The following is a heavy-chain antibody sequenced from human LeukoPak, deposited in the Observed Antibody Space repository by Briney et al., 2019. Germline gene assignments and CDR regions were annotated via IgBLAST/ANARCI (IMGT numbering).Heavy chain of an antibody. J-gene: IGHJ4*02. CDR2: ISSSGSTI. CDR3: ASWGIVEVDY. Sequence: PGGSLRLSCAASGFTFSSYEMNWVRQAPGEGREWVSYISSSGSTIYYADSVKGRFTISRDNAKNSLYLQMNSLRAEDTAVYYCASWGIVEVDYWGQGTLVTVSS. D-gene: IGHD2-15*01. V-gene: IGHV3-48*03. CDR1: GFTFSSYE.